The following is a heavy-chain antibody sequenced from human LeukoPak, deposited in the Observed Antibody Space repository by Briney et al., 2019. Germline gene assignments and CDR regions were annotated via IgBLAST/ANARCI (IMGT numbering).Heavy chain of an antibody. CDR2: INHSGST. CDR1: GGSFSGYH. D-gene: IGHD3-16*02. J-gene: IGHJ4*02. Sequence: SETLSLTCAVYGGSFSGYHWSWIRQPPGKGLEWIGEINHSGSTNYNPSLKSRVTISVDTSKNQFSLKLSSVTAADTAVYYCARDPYVWGSYRYRFDYWGQGTLVTVSS. CDR3: ARDPYVWGSYRYRFDY. V-gene: IGHV4-34*01.